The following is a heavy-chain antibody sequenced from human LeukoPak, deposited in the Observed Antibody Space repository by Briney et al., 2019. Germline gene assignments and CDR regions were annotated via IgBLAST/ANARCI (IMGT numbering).Heavy chain of an antibody. CDR3: ASLVRGVMDH. J-gene: IGHJ4*02. Sequence: ASVKVSCKASGGTFSSYAISWVRQAPGQGLEWMGWMNPNSGNTGYAQKFQGRVTMTRNTSISTAYMELSSLRSEDTAVYYCASLVRGVMDHWGQGTLVTVSS. D-gene: IGHD3-10*01. V-gene: IGHV1-8*02. CDR1: GGTFSSYA. CDR2: MNPNSGNT.